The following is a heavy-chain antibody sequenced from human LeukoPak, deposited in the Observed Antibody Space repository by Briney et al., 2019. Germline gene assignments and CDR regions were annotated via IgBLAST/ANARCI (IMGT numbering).Heavy chain of an antibody. Sequence: GGSLRLSCAASGFTFSSYWMSWVRQAPGKRLEWVANIQEDGSGKYYVDSVKGRFTISRDNANNSVFLQMNSLRAEDAAIYYCARLAGVWGSYRFGSWGQGTQVTVSS. CDR3: ARLAGVWGSYRFGS. CDR1: GFTFSSYW. D-gene: IGHD3-16*02. J-gene: IGHJ4*02. CDR2: IQEDGSGK. V-gene: IGHV3-7*01.